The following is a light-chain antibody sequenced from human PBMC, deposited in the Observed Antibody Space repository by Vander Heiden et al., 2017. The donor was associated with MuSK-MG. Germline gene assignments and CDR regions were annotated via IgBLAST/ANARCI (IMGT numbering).Light chain of an antibody. CDR3: SSYTSSDTLDVL. J-gene: IGLJ2*01. Sequence: QSALTQPASVSGSPGPSITISCPGTSSDVGGHNYVSWYQQHPGKAPKLMIYDVSNRPSGVSNRFSGSKSGNTASLTISGLQAEDEGDYYCSSYTSSDTLDVLFGGGTKVTVL. V-gene: IGLV2-14*01. CDR1: SSDVGGHNY. CDR2: DVS.